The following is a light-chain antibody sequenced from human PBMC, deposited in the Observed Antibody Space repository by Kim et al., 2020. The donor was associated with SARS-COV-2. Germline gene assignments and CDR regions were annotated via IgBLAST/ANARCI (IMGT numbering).Light chain of an antibody. CDR1: SSDVGSYNL. J-gene: IGLJ1*01. CDR3: CSYAGSSTYV. Sequence: QSALTQPASVSGSPGQSITISCTGTSSDVGSYNLVSWYQQHPGKAPNLMICEGSKRPSGVSNRFSGSKSGNTASLTISGLQAEDEADYYCCSYAGSSTYVFGTGTKVTVL. CDR2: EGS. V-gene: IGLV2-23*01.